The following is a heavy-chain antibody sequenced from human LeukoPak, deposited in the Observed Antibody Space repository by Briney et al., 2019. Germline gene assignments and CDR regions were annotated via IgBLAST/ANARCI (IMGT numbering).Heavy chain of an antibody. CDR3: AKGGSTNFYYGDV. V-gene: IGHV4-59*01. CDR2: IYDSGST. CDR1: GGSMTNLY. Sequence: SETLSLTCSVSGGSMTNLYWTWIRQPPGKGLEWIGDIYDSGSTRYNTSLESRVTISVDTSKNQFSLKMSSVTAADTAVYYCAKGGSTNFYYGDVWGQGTTVTVSS. J-gene: IGHJ6*02. D-gene: IGHD2/OR15-2a*01.